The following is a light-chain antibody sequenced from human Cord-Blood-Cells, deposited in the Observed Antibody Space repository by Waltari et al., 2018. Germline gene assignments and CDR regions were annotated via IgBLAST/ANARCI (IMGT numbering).Light chain of an antibody. V-gene: IGLV2-11*01. CDR2: DVS. CDR3: CSYAGSDNYV. Sequence: QSALTQPRSVSGSPGQAVTISCPGTSSHVVGYNSVSWYQQHPGKAPILMMYDVSQRPSGVPDRFSGAKSDNTASLTISGLQAEDEADYYCCSYAGSDNYVFGTGTKVTVL. J-gene: IGLJ1*01. CDR1: SSHVVGYNS.